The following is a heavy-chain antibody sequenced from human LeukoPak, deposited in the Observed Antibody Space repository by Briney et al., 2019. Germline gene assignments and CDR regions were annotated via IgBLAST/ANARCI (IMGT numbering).Heavy chain of an antibody. CDR3: ARGLWFGDENPPYFNY. Sequence: SQTLSLTCTVSGGSISSSNYYWSWIRQPAGKGLEWIGRIYTSGSTNYNPSLKSRVTISVDTSKNQFSLKLSSVTAADTAVYYCARGLWFGDENPPYFNYWGQGTLVTVSS. CDR1: GGSISSSNYY. CDR2: IYTSGST. J-gene: IGHJ4*02. D-gene: IGHD3-10*01. V-gene: IGHV4-61*02.